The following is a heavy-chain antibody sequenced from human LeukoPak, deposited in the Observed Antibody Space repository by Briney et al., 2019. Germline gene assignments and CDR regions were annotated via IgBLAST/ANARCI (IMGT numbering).Heavy chain of an antibody. D-gene: IGHD1-26*01. J-gene: IGHJ4*02. Sequence: SQTLSLTCTVSGVSISSDDYYWNWIRQPPGKGLEWIGYIYHSGSTYYNPSLKSPFIISIDTSKNQFSLKLTSVTAADTAVYYCARGASGSQTLFDYWGQGTLVTVSS. V-gene: IGHV4-30-4*08. CDR2: IYHSGST. CDR3: ARGASGSQTLFDY. CDR1: GVSISSDDYY.